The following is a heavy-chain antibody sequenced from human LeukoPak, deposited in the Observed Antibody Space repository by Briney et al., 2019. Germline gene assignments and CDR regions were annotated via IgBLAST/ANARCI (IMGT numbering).Heavy chain of an antibody. D-gene: IGHD3-3*01. CDR2: INHSGST. CDR3: ARYDFWSGSIDY. V-gene: IGHV4-34*01. Sequence: SETLSLTCAGYGGSFSDYYWSWIRQPPGKGLEWIGEINHSGSTNYNPSLKSRGTISVDTSKNQFSLKLSSVTAADTAVYYCARYDFWSGSIDYWGQGTLVTVSS. J-gene: IGHJ4*02. CDR1: GGSFSDYY.